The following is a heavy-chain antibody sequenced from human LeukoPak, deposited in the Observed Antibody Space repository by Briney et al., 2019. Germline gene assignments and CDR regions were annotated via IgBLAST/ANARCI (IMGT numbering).Heavy chain of an antibody. CDR2: INHSGST. V-gene: IGHV4-34*01. CDR3: ARGKGSYGTDFDY. D-gene: IGHD1-26*01. CDR1: GGSFSGYY. Sequence: PSETLSLTCAVYGGSFSGYYWSWIRQPPGKGLEWIGEINHSGSTNYNPSLKSRVTISVDTSKNQFSLELSSVTAADTAVYYCARGKGSYGTDFDYWGQGTLVTVSS. J-gene: IGHJ4*02.